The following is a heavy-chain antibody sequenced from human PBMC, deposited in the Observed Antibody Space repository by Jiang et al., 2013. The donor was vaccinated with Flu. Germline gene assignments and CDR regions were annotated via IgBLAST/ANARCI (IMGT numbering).Heavy chain of an antibody. D-gene: IGHD5-12*01. V-gene: IGHV4-59*08. CDR3: ARSEGGYGSLVVPYYYYGMDV. Sequence: LLKPSETLSLTCTVSGGSISSYYWSWIRQPPGKGLEWIGYIYYSGSTNYNPSLKSRVTISVDTSKNQFSLKLSSVTAADTAVYYCARSEGGYGSLVVPYYYYGMDVWGKGTTVTVSS. CDR1: GGSISSYY. CDR2: IYYSGST. J-gene: IGHJ6*04.